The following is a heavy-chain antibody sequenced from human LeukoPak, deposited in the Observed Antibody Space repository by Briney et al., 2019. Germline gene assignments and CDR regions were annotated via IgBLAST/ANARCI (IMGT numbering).Heavy chain of an antibody. D-gene: IGHD3-22*01. V-gene: IGHV3-23*01. CDR1: GFTFSNYG. Sequence: GGSLRLSCTASGFTFSNYGMTWVRQAPGKGLEWVSVISGSGGGPSYADSVKGRFTISRDNAKNSLYLQMNSLRAEDTAVYYCARRDCDSIKCRGSNWFDPWGQGTLVSVSS. CDR3: ARRDCDSIKCRGSNWFDP. J-gene: IGHJ5*02. CDR2: ISGSGGGP.